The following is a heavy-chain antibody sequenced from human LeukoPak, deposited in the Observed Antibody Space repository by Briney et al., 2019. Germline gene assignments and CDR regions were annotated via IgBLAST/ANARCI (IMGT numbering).Heavy chain of an antibody. D-gene: IGHD3-10*01. V-gene: IGHV4-39*01. CDR3: ARLADAWELYSPDNFDS. Sequence: PSETLSLTCTVSGGSISNSTYYWGWIRQPPGKGLEWIGSIYYSGSTYYNPSLKSRVTISVDTSKNQFSLKLSSVTAADTAVFYCARLADAWELYSPDNFDSWGQGTLVTVSS. CDR2: IYYSGST. J-gene: IGHJ4*02. CDR1: GGSISNSTYY.